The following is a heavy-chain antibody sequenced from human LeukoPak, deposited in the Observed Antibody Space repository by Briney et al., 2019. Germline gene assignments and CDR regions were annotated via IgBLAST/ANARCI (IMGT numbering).Heavy chain of an antibody. CDR3: ATYYYDSSGTQN. Sequence: GGSPRLSCAASGFTVSSNYMSWVRQAPGKGLEWVSVIYSGGSTYYADSVKGRFTISRDNSKNTLYLQMNSLRAEDTAVYYCATYYYDSSGTQNWGQGTLVTVSS. D-gene: IGHD3-22*01. CDR1: GFTVSSNY. CDR2: IYSGGST. V-gene: IGHV3-53*01. J-gene: IGHJ4*02.